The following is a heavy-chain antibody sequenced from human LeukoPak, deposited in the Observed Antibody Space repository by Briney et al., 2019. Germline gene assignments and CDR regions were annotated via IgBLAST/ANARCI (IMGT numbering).Heavy chain of an antibody. V-gene: IGHV4-61*02. D-gene: IGHD7-27*01. CDR2: IYTSGST. J-gene: IGHJ3*02. Sequence: TLSLTCTVSGGSISSGSYYWSWIRQPAGKGLEWIGRIYTSGSTNYNPSLKSRVTISVDTSKNQFSLKLSSVTAADTAVYYCASITGESAFDIWGQGTMVTVSS. CDR3: ASITGESAFDI. CDR1: GGSISSGSYY.